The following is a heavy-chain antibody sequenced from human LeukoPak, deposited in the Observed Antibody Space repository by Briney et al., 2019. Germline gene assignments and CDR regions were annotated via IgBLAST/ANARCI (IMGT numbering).Heavy chain of an antibody. CDR2: ITPSGGT. D-gene: IGHD5-24*01. CDR1: GYTFTSYA. V-gene: IGHV1-2*02. J-gene: IGHJ4*02. CDR3: ARDRYGDGFAHFDY. Sequence: ASVKVSCTASGYTFTSYAMHWVRQAHGQGIEWMGWITPSGGTNYPQKFQGRVAITWDTSITTAYMDLSRLTAGDTAVYYCARDRYGDGFAHFDYWGQGALVTVSS.